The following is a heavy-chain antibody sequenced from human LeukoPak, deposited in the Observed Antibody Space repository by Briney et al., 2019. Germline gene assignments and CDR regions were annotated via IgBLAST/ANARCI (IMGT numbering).Heavy chain of an antibody. V-gene: IGHV1-69*02. J-gene: IGHJ4*02. CDR1: GDTFSSYT. Sequence: SVKVSCKASGDTFSSYTISWLRRAPGQGLEWMGRIIPILGVANYAPKSQGRVTITADESTSTAYMELSSLRSEDTAVYYCARVGTAAGIDYWGQGTLVTVSS. D-gene: IGHD6-13*01. CDR3: ARVGTAAGIDY. CDR2: IIPILGVA.